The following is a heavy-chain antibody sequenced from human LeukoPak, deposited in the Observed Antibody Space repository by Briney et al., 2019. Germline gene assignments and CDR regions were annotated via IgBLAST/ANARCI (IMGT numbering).Heavy chain of an antibody. CDR1: GYTFTSYG. CDR3: ARDSVLVYYDSSGYYGWFDP. Sequence: ASVKVSCKASGYTFTSYGISWVRQAPGQGLEWMGWINPNSGGTNYAQKFQGRVTMTRDTSISTAYMELSRLRSDDTAVYYCARDSVLVYYDSSGYYGWFDPWGQGTLVTVSS. V-gene: IGHV1-2*02. J-gene: IGHJ5*02. D-gene: IGHD3-22*01. CDR2: INPNSGGT.